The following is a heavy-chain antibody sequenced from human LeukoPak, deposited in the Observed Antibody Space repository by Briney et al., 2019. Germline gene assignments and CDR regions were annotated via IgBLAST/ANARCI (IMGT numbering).Heavy chain of an antibody. CDR2: IRYDGRIK. CDR3: SRNRVAAGDWLDP. Sequence: GGSLRLSCAASGFTFSAYGVHGVRQAPGKGLEWLAFIRYDGRIKNYADSVKGRFPLSRDNSKNTLYLQMNSLTTEHTSLYYCSRNRVAAGDWLDPWGEGTLVIVSS. D-gene: IGHD6-13*01. V-gene: IGHV3-30*02. CDR1: GFTFSAYG. J-gene: IGHJ5*02.